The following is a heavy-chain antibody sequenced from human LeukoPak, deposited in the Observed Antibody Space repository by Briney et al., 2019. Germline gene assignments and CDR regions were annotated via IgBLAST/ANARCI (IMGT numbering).Heavy chain of an antibody. CDR3: AKDPRGGYSGSWYFDY. D-gene: IGHD5-12*01. CDR1: GFNFSSWV. V-gene: IGHV3-23*01. J-gene: IGHJ4*02. CDR2: ISGSGDNI. Sequence: GGSLRLSCSASGFNFSSWVLSWVRQAPGKGLEWVSAISGSGDNICYADSVKGRFTISRDNSKNTLYLQMNSLTAEDTAVYYCAKDPRGGYSGSWYFDYWGQGTLVTVSS.